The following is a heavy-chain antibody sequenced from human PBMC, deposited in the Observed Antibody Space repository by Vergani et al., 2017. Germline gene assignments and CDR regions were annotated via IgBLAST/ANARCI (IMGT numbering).Heavy chain of an antibody. CDR2: IHRNGVI. CDR3: ARVAQGGVYGSGSYYRPADFDY. V-gene: IGHV4-61*02. J-gene: IGHJ4*02. CDR1: GGSFNSCSYY. D-gene: IGHD3-10*01. Sequence: QVQLQESGPGLVKPSQTLSLTCTVSGGSFNSCSYYWSWLRQPAGKRLVWIGRIHRNGVIHYNPSLNSRTTISVNTSRNQITLKLTSVTATDTAMYFCARVAQGGVYGSGSYYRPADFDYWGQGTLVTVSS.